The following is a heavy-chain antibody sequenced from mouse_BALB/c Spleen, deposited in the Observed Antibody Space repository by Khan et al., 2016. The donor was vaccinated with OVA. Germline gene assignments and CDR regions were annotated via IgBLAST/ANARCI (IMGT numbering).Heavy chain of an antibody. CDR1: GYTFTSYW. V-gene: IGHV1-5*01. CDR2: IYPGNTDT. Sequence: EVQLQESGTVLARPAASVTMSCKVSGYTFTSYWMHWVNQRPGQGLEWFGDIYPGNTDTNYNQKFKGQAKLTAVTSTSTSNMQLYRLTNAGTSVYNSTKWNGNVAWFAYWGQGTMVTVSA. J-gene: IGHJ3*01. CDR3: TKWNGNVAWFAY.